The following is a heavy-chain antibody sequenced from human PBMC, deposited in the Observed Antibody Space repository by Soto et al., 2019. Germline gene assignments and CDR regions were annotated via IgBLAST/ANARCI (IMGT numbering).Heavy chain of an antibody. V-gene: IGHV4-34*01. CDR2: FYQGGST. J-gene: IGHJ5*02. Sequence: HVQLRQWGAGLLKPSDTLSLTCAVYGESLNYYYWSWIRQAPGKGLEWIGEFYQGGSTHYNPSVKGRVNISVDLSSQQFSLKLTSVTAADTATYYCARGMWPDRFANWGQGTLVTVSS. CDR1: GESLNYYY. D-gene: IGHD2-21*01. CDR3: ARGMWPDRFAN.